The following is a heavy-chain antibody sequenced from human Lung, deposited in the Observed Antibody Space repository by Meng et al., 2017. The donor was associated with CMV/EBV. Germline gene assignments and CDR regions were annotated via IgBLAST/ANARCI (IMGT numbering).Heavy chain of an antibody. Sequence: ASXXLSCKASGYTFTAHYFHWVRQAPGQGLEWMGWIHPHRGDTNYAQQFQGRVTLTRDTSINTGYMELTRLTSDTTAVYYCARDNNWGPDYWGQGTLVTVSS. CDR1: GYTFTAHY. CDR2: IHPHRGDT. J-gene: IGHJ4*02. D-gene: IGHD7-27*01. V-gene: IGHV1-2*02. CDR3: ARDNNWGPDY.